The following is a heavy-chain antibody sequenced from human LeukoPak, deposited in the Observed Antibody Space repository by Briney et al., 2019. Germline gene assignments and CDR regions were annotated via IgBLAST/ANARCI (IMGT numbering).Heavy chain of an antibody. D-gene: IGHD2-21*01. V-gene: IGHV3-74*01. CDR2: INSDGSTT. CDR3: ARGGFGIVVVSAIDY. J-gene: IGHJ4*02. Sequence: GGSLRLSCAASGFTFRNYWMHWVRQAPGKGLVWVSRINSDGSTTTYADSVKGRFTMSRDNAKNTLYLQMNSLRAEDTAVYYCARGGFGIVVVSAIDYWGQGTLVTVSS. CDR1: GFTFRNYW.